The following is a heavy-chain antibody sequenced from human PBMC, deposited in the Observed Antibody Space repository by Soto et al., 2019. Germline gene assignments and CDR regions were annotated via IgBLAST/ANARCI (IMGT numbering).Heavy chain of an antibody. J-gene: IGHJ4*02. Sequence: QVQLQESGPGLVKPSETMSLTCTVAGVSISNSNTYWNWVRQPPGKGLEWIGFVYYRGSTKYNPSLESRGTNSLRASREQLPLELAPVSATDTAVYYWAEGGGSYSSGWYYDSWGQGTLVTVSS. V-gene: IGHV4-59*08. CDR1: GVSISNSNTY. CDR2: VYYRGST. D-gene: IGHD6-19*01. CDR3: AEGGGSYSSGWYYDS.